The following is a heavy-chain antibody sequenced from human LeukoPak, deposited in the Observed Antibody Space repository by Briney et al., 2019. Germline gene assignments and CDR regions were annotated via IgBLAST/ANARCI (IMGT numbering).Heavy chain of an antibody. CDR3: AIYSGSPKTYYYYYMDV. CDR2: ISAYNGNT. D-gene: IGHD1-26*01. J-gene: IGHJ6*03. CDR1: GYTFTSYG. Sequence: GASVKVSCKASGYTFTSYGISWVRQAPGQGLEWMGWISAYNGNTNYAQKLQGRVTMTTDTSTSTAYMELRSLRSEDTAVYYCAIYSGSPKTYYYYYMDVWGKGTTVTVSS. V-gene: IGHV1-18*01.